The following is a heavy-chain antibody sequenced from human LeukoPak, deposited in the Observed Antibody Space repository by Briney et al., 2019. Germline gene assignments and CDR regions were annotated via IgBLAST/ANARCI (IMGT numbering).Heavy chain of an antibody. Sequence: PGGSLRLSCAASGFTVSSNYMSWVRQAPGKGLKWVSVIYSGGSTYYADSVKGRFAISRDNSKNTVYLQMNSLRAEDTAVYHCASNGYSSNWYDYWGQGTLVTVSS. J-gene: IGHJ5*01. CDR3: ASNGYSSNWYDY. CDR2: IYSGGST. CDR1: GFTVSSNY. V-gene: IGHV3-66*01. D-gene: IGHD6-13*01.